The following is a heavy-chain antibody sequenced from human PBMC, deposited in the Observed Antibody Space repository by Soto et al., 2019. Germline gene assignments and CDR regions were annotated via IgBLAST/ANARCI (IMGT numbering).Heavy chain of an antibody. V-gene: IGHV4-31*03. D-gene: IGHD1-26*01. CDR2: IYYSGST. Sequence: QVQLQESGPGLVKPSQTLSLTCTVSVGSISSGGYYWSWIRQHPGKGLEWIGYIYYSGSTYYNPSLKSRVTISVDTSKNQFSLKLSSVTAADTAVYYCARVIGGSYKGGYNWFDPWGQGTLVTVSS. J-gene: IGHJ5*02. CDR1: VGSISSGGYY. CDR3: ARVIGGSYKGGYNWFDP.